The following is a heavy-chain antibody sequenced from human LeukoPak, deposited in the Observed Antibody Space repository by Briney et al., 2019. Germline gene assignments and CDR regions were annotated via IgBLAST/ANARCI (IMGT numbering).Heavy chain of an antibody. CDR1: GFTFTDHY. V-gene: IGHV1-2*02. Sequence: ASMKVSCESSGFTFTDHYIHWVRQGPGQGLEWMGYIGPHSTFTSSPQEFQGRVTMTRDASMSTAYMELIRLTSDDTAVYYCVREGEGPLSKDFDYWGQGTLVTVSS. CDR2: IGPHSTFT. D-gene: IGHD2/OR15-2a*01. J-gene: IGHJ4*02. CDR3: VREGEGPLSKDFDY.